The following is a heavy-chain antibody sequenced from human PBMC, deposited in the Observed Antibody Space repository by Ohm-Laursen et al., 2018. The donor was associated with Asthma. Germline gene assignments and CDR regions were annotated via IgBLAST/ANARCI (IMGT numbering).Heavy chain of an antibody. V-gene: IGHV1-69*01. Sequence: SSVKVSCKASGGTFSSYAISWVRQAPGQGLEWMGGIIPIFGTANYAQKFQGRVTITADESTSTAYMELSSLRSEDTAVYYCARVGYYCGGDCYENDAFDIWGQGTMVTVSS. CDR3: ARVGYYCGGDCYENDAFDI. D-gene: IGHD2-21*02. J-gene: IGHJ3*02. CDR2: IIPIFGTA. CDR1: GGTFSSYA.